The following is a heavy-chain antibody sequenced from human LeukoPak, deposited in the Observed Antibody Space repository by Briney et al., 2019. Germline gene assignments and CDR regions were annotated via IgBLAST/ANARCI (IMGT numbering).Heavy chain of an antibody. CDR1: GGSISSSSYY. J-gene: IGHJ3*02. CDR2: IYYSGST. D-gene: IGHD3-22*01. Sequence: SETLSLTCTVSGGSISSSSYYWGWIRQPPGKGLEWIGSIYYSGSTYYNPSLKSRVTISVDTSKNQFSLKLSSVTAADTAVYYCATSYDSSGYSFAFDIWGQGTMVTVSS. CDR3: ATSYDSSGYSFAFDI. V-gene: IGHV4-39*07.